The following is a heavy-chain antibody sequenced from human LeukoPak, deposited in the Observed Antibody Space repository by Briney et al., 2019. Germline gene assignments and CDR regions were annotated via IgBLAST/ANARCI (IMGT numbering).Heavy chain of an antibody. V-gene: IGHV3-23*01. CDR3: VKYDFWSGYYLLDY. CDR1: GFTFSSYA. Sequence: GGSLRLSCAASGFTFSSYAMSWVRQAPGKGLEWVSAISGSGGSTYYADSVKGRFTISRDSSKNTLYLQMNSLRAEDTAVYYCVKYDFWSGYYLLDYWGQGTLVTVSS. D-gene: IGHD3-3*01. CDR2: ISGSGGST. J-gene: IGHJ4*02.